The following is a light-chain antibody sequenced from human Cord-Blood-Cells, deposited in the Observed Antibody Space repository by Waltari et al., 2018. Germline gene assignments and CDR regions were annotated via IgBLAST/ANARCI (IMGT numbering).Light chain of an antibody. V-gene: IGLV2-14*01. Sequence: QSALTQPPPVSGSPGQALTISCPGTSSDVGVYDSVSWYQQQPGKAPKLMISDVSNRPSGVSNRFSGSKSGNTASLTISGLQAEDEDDYYCSSYTSSSNPYVFGTGTKVTVL. J-gene: IGLJ1*01. CDR2: DVS. CDR3: SSYTSSSNPYV. CDR1: SSDVGVYDS.